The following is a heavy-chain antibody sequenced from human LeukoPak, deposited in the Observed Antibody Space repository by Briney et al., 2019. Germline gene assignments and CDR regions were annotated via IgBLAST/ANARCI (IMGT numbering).Heavy chain of an antibody. D-gene: IGHD6-19*01. CDR1: GGSISSYF. V-gene: IGHV4-4*07. J-gene: IGHJ3*02. CDR2: IYTSGST. CDR3: ARAVWSSGWFDAFDI. Sequence: SETLSLTCTVSGGSISSYFWSWIRQPAGKGLEWIGRIYTSGSTTYNPSLKSRVTMSLDSSKKQFSLKLSSVTAADTAVYYCARAVWSSGWFDAFDIWGQGTMVTVSS.